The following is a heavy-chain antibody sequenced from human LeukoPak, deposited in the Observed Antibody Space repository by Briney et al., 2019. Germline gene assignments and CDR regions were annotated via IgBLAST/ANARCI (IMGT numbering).Heavy chain of an antibody. CDR2: INHSGST. CDR1: GYSISSGYY. J-gene: IGHJ5*02. Sequence: SETLSLTCTVSGYSISSGYYWSWIRQPPGKGLEWIREINHSGSTNYNPSLKSRVTISVDTSKNQFSLKLSSVTAADTAVYYCAMGYSSGVYNWFDPWGQGTLVTVSS. CDR3: AMGYSSGVYNWFDP. D-gene: IGHD6-19*01. V-gene: IGHV4-38-2*02.